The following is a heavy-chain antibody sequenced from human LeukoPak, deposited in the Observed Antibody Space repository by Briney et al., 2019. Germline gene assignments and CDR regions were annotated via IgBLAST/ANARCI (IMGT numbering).Heavy chain of an antibody. CDR3: ARDAWFGAGRTFAY. CDR1: GGSIRNYY. D-gene: IGHD3-10*01. Sequence: SETLSLTCTVSGGSIRNYYWSWIRQPAGKGLDWIGRINTSGSTDYNPSHRSRVTMSVDTAKNQFSLRLSSVTAADTAVYYCARDAWFGAGRTFAYWGQGTLVTVSS. J-gene: IGHJ4*02. V-gene: IGHV4-4*07. CDR2: INTSGST.